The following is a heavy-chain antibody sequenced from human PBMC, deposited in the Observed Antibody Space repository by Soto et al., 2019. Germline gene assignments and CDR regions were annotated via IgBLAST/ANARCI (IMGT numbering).Heavy chain of an antibody. CDR1: GGSFSGYY. Sequence: QVQLQQWGAGLLKPSETLSLTCAVYGGSFSGYYWSWIRQPPGKGLEWIGEINHSGSTNYNPSLKSRVTISVDTSKNQFSLKLSSVTAADTAVYYCARVHMIVRLGWHYGMDVWGQGTTVTVSS. D-gene: IGHD3-22*01. CDR3: ARVHMIVRLGWHYGMDV. V-gene: IGHV4-34*01. J-gene: IGHJ6*02. CDR2: INHSGST.